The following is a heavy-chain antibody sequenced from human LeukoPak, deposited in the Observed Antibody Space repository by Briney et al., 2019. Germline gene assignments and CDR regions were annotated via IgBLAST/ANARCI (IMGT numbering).Heavy chain of an antibody. CDR2: IKQDGSAK. V-gene: IGHV3-7*01. CDR3: GRWRGSTSERSDY. J-gene: IGHJ4*02. Sequence: QPGGSLRLSCTASGFTFSDYWMTWVRQAPGKGLEWVANIKQDGSAKYYVDSVKGRFTISRDNAKNSLYLQMDSLRVEDTATYYCGRWRGSTSERSDYWGQGTLVTVSS. D-gene: IGHD2-2*01. CDR1: GFTFSDYW.